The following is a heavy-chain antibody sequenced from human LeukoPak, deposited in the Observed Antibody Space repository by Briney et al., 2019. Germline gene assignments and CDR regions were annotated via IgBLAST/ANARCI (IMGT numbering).Heavy chain of an antibody. CDR1: GYTFTSYG. J-gene: IGHJ6*03. Sequence: GASVKVSCKASGYTFTSYGISWVRQAPGQGLKWMGWISAYNGNTNYAQKLQGRVTMTTDTSTSTAYMELRSLRSDDTAVYYCARDSLGYYDSSGYYPSNYYYYMDAWGKGTTVTVSS. CDR2: ISAYNGNT. V-gene: IGHV1-18*01. D-gene: IGHD3-22*01. CDR3: ARDSLGYYDSSGYYPSNYYYYMDA.